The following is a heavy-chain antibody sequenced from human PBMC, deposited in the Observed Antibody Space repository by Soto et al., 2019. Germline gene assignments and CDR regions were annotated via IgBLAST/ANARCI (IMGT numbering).Heavy chain of an antibody. Sequence: GGSLRLSCAASGFTVSSNYMSWVRQAPGKGLEWVSAISGSGGSTYYADSVKGRFTISRDNAKNSVYLQMNSLRDEDTAIYYCASDSSAFDHWGQGALVTVSS. CDR3: ASDSSAFDH. V-gene: IGHV3-23*01. CDR2: ISGSGGST. J-gene: IGHJ4*02. CDR1: GFTVSSNY. D-gene: IGHD3-10*01.